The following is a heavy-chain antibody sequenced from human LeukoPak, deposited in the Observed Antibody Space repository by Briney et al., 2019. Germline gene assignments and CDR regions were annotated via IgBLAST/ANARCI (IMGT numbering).Heavy chain of an antibody. CDR1: GGTFSSYA. V-gene: IGHV1-69*13. J-gene: IGHJ5*02. D-gene: IGHD3-10*01. Sequence: ASVNVSCKASGGTFSSYAISWVRQAPGQGLEWMGGIIPIFGTANYAQKFQGRVTITADESTSTAYMELSSLRSEDTAVYYCARDVFKVRGVIIKTRGWFDPWGQGTLVTVSS. CDR2: IIPIFGTA. CDR3: ARDVFKVRGVIIKTRGWFDP.